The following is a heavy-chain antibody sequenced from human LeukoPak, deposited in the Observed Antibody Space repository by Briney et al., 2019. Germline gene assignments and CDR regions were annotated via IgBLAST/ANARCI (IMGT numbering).Heavy chain of an antibody. CDR3: ARGLHFTMVRGGTTNNYYGMDV. J-gene: IGHJ6*02. CDR1: GGTFNSFG. V-gene: IGHV1-69*04. Sequence: SVKVSCKASGGTFNSFGINWVRQAPGQGLEWLGRIIPIVGITNYAQKFQGRVTIIADNSTRTAYMELSSLTSEDTAVYYCARGLHFTMVRGGTTNNYYGMDVWGQGTSVTVSS. CDR2: IIPIVGIT. D-gene: IGHD3-10*01.